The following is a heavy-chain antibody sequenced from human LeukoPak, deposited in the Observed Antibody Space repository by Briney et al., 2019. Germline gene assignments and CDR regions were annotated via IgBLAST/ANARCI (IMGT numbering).Heavy chain of an antibody. V-gene: IGHV3-23*01. Sequence: GGSLRLSCAASGFTFSTYAMSWVRQAPGKGLEWVSTVIGSGESTYYADSVKGRFTISRDNAKQSVYLEMTDLTAEDNGVYYCAREASGNYHVFDSWGQGTLVTVSS. CDR1: GFTFSTYA. D-gene: IGHD6-19*01. CDR2: VIGSGEST. J-gene: IGHJ4*02. CDR3: AREASGNYHVFDS.